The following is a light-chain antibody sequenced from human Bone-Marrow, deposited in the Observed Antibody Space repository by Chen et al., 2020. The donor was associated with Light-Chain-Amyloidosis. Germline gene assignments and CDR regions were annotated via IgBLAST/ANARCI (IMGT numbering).Light chain of an antibody. J-gene: IGLJ1*01. CDR3: SSYTITNPLV. Sequence: QSALTQPASVSGSPGQSITISCTGTSSDVGGDNHVSWYQQHPDKAPKLMIYEVTNRPSWVPARFSASKSDNTASLHISELQTEDEADYFCSSYTITNPLVFGSGTRVTVL. V-gene: IGLV2-14*01. CDR2: EVT. CDR1: SSDVGGDNH.